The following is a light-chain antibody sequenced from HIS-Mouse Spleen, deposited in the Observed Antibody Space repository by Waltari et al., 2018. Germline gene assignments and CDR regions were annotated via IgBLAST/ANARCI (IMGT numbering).Light chain of an antibody. CDR3: GTWDSSLSAWV. J-gene: IGLJ3*02. CDR1: SSNIGNNY. V-gene: IGLV1-51*01. CDR2: DNN. Sequence: QSVFTQPPSVSAAPGQKVTISRSGSSSNIGNNYASWYQQLPGTAPKLLIYDNNTRPSGIPDRFSGSKSGTSATLGITGLQTGDEADYYCGTWDSSLSAWVFGGGTKLTVL.